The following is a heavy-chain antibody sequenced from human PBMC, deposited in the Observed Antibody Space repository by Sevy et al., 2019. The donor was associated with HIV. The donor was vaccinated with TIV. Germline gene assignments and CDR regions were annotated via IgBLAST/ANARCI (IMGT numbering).Heavy chain of an antibody. D-gene: IGHD2-15*01. CDR2: IDPSDSYT. CDR1: GYSFTSYW. J-gene: IGHJ6*02. CDR3: ARSYCSGGSCYSRYYYGMDV. V-gene: IGHV5-10-1*01. Sequence: GESLKISCKGSGYSFTSYWISWVRQMPGKGLEWMGRIDPSDSYTNHSPSFQGHVTISADKSISTAYLQWSSLKASDTAMYYSARSYCSGGSCYSRYYYGMDVWGQGTTVTVSS.